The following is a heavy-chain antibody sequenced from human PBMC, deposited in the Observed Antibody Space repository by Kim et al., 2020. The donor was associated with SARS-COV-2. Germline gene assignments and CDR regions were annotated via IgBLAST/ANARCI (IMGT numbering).Heavy chain of an antibody. J-gene: IGHJ6*04. CDR1: GFTFSSYG. CDR3: AKRVWFEEIMGMDV. V-gene: IGHV3-30*18. CDR2: VSYDAFKK. Sequence: GGSLRLSCAASGFTFSSYGMHWVRQAPGKGLEWVAVVSYDAFKKYYADSVKGRFTISRDNSKNTLYLEMNSLRVEDTAVYYCAKRVWFEEIMGMDVWGKGTTVTVSS. D-gene: IGHD3-10*01.